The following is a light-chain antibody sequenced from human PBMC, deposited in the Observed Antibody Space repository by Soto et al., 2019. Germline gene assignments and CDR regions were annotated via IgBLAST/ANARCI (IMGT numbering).Light chain of an antibody. CDR2: GAS. J-gene: IGKJ4*01. Sequence: EVVMTQSPATLSVSPGERATLSCRASETVATNLAWYQQKPGQAPRLLISGASTRAAGISDRFRGSGSGTECTLTISSLLSEDSAIYYCQQRCNWPPVTFGGGTKVEIK. CDR3: QQRCNWPPVT. CDR1: ETVATN. V-gene: IGKV3-15*01.